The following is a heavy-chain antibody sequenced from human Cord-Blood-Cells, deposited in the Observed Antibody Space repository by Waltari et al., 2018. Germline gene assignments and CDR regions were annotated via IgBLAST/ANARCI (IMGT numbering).Heavy chain of an antibody. CDR1: GYSISSGYY. CDR2: IYHSGST. Sequence: QVQLQESGPGLVKPSETLSLTCAVSGYSISSGYYWGWIRQPPGKGLEWIGSIYHSGSTTYNPSLKSRVTIPVDTPKNQFSLKLSSVTAADTAVYYCARVGSGSYESRSGFDYWGQGTLVTVSS. D-gene: IGHD1-26*01. V-gene: IGHV4-38-2*01. J-gene: IGHJ4*02. CDR3: ARVGSGSYESRSGFDY.